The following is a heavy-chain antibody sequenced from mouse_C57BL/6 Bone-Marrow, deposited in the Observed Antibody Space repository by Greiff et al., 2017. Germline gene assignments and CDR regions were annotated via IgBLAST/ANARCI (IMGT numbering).Heavy chain of an antibody. D-gene: IGHD2-3*01. V-gene: IGHV5-6*01. J-gene: IGHJ2*01. CDR3: ANFICDGPYFGY. CDR2: ISSGGSYT. Sequence: EVQRVESGGDLVKPGGSLKLSCAASGFTFSSYGMSWVRQTPDQRLEWVATISSGGSYTYYPDSVKGRFTISRDNAKNTLYLQMSSLKSEDTAMXCCANFICDGPYFGYWGHSATLKVSS. CDR1: GFTFSSYG.